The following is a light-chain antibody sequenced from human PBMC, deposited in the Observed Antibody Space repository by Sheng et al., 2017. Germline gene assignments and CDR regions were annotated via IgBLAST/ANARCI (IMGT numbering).Light chain of an antibody. Sequence: DIHMTQSPSSLSASVGDRVTITCRASETIAGHLNWYQQKPGRAPKLLILAASSLQSGVPSRFSGSESGTDYTLTISSLQPEDFATYYCQQSYRIPITFGQGTRLEIK. CDR1: ETIAGH. V-gene: IGKV1-39*01. CDR2: AAS. J-gene: IGKJ5*01. CDR3: QQSYRIPIT.